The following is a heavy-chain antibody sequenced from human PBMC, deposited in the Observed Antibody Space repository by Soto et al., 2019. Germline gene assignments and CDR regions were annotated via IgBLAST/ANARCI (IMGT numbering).Heavy chain of an antibody. V-gene: IGHV4-59*01. CDR3: ATSEDYDILTDYNAFDI. J-gene: IGHJ3*02. D-gene: IGHD3-9*01. CDR1: GASIKSYY. CDR2: IYYSGST. Sequence: QVQLQESGPGLVKPAETLSLTCAVSGASIKSYYWGWIRQPPGKRPEWIGYIYYSGSTNYSPSLKSRVTISVDTSKNQCSLELRSVTAADTAVYYCATSEDYDILTDYNAFDIWGPGTMVTVSS.